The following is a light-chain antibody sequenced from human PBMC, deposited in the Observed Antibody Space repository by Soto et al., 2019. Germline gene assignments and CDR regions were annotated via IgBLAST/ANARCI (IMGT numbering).Light chain of an antibody. J-gene: IGLJ2*01. V-gene: IGLV1-40*01. CDR2: GDS. CDR3: LSYDSSLSGSL. CDR1: SSNIGAGYD. Sequence: QSALTQPPSVSGAPGQRISISCTGSSSNIGAGYDVFWYQQFPGTAPKLLIHGDSIRPSGVPDRFSGSRSGTSASLAITGLQAEDEADYYCLSYDSSLSGSLFGAGTKVTVL.